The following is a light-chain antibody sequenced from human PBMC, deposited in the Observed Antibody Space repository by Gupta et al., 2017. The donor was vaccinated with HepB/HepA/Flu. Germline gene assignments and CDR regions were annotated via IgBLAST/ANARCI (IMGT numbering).Light chain of an antibody. V-gene: IGKV1-5*03. CDR2: KAS. J-gene: IGKJ1*01. CDR3: QQDNSYPWT. CDR1: QSISVW. Sequence: TQSPSTLSASVGDRVTITCRASQSISVWLAWYQQKPGKAPKLLIYKASSLQSGVPSRFSGSESGTEFTLTISSLQPEDFASYYCQQDNSYPWTFGQGTKVEIK.